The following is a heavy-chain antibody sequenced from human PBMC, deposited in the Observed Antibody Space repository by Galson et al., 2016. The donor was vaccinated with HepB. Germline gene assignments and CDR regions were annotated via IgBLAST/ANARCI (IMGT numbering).Heavy chain of an antibody. J-gene: IGHJ2*01. CDR1: GFTFSTYA. CDR2: ISGSGDDT. D-gene: IGHD2/OR15-2a*01. Sequence: SLRLSCAASGFTFSTYAMTWVRQAPGKGLEWVSGISGSGDDTYYADSVNGRFTISRDNTKNSLYLQMNSLRDEDTAAYFCARIRTAPSGKWYFDLWGRGTLVTVSS. CDR3: ARIRTAPSGKWYFDL. V-gene: IGHV3-23*01.